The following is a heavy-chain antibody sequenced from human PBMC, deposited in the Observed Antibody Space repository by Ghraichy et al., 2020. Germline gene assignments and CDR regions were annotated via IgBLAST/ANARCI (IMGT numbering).Heavy chain of an antibody. V-gene: IGHV4-34*01. J-gene: IGHJ4*02. Sequence: ETLSLTCAVYGGSFSGYYWSWIRQPPGKGLEWIGEINHSGSTNYNPSLKSRVTISVDTSKNQFSLKLSSVTAADTAVYYCARGYFHRSGSYGNWGQGTLVTVSS. CDR2: INHSGST. CDR3: ARGYFHRSGSYGN. CDR1: GGSFSGYY. D-gene: IGHD1-26*01.